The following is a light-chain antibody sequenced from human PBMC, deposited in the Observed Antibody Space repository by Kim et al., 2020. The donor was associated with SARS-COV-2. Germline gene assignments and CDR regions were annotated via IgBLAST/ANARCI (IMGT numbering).Light chain of an antibody. CDR3: QRYDASGYN. J-gene: IGKJ2*01. Sequence: VLTQSPGTLSLSPGERATLSCRASQPGKSGYLAWFQQKPGQAPRLLISGASTSATGIPDRFSGSGSGTDLTLTISRLQPGDFAVYSCQRYDASGYNLGQGTK. CDR1: QPGKSGY. V-gene: IGKV3-20*01. CDR2: GAS.